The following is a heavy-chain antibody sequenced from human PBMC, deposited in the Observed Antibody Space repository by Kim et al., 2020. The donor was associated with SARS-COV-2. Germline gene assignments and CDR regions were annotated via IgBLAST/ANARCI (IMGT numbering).Heavy chain of an antibody. J-gene: IGHJ4*02. CDR1: GFTFSSYA. CDR3: AKHVLLWFGELWGFDY. CDR2: ISGSGGST. V-gene: IGHV3-23*01. Sequence: GGSLRLSCAASGFTFSSYAMSWVRQAPGKGLEWVSAISGSGGSTCYADSVKGRFTISRDNSKNTLYLQMNSLRAEDTAVYYCAKHVLLWFGELWGFDYWGQGTLVTVSS. D-gene: IGHD3-10*01.